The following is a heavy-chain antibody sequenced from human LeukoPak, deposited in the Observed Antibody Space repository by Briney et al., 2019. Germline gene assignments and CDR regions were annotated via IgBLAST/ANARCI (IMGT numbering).Heavy chain of an antibody. Sequence: SETLSLTCAVYGGSFSGYYWSWIRRPPGKGLEWIGEINHSGSTNYNPSLKSRVTISVDTSKNQFSLKLSSVTAADTAVYYCARSLWGSSWYYYWGQGTLVTVSS. CDR3: ARSLWGSSWYYY. D-gene: IGHD6-13*01. CDR2: INHSGST. J-gene: IGHJ4*02. CDR1: GGSFSGYY. V-gene: IGHV4-34*01.